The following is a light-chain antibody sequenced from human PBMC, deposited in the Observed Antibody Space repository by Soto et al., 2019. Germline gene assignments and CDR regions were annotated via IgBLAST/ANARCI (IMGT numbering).Light chain of an antibody. CDR1: QSVSATY. V-gene: IGKV3-20*01. J-gene: IGKJ2*01. CDR3: QQYVSSPMYT. Sequence: EVVLTQSPATLSVSPGERATLSCRASQSVSATYLAWYQQKPGQAPRLLIYGASNRATGIPDRFTGSGSGTDFTLTISRLEPEDFAVYCCQQYVSSPMYTFGQGTKVDIK. CDR2: GAS.